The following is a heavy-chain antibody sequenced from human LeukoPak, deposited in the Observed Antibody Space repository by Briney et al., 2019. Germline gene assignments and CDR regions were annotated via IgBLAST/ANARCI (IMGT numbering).Heavy chain of an antibody. CDR1: GFTFSSYA. J-gene: IGHJ4*02. V-gene: IGHV3-23*01. Sequence: GGSLRLSCAASGFTFSSYAMSWVRQAPGKGLEWVSAISGSGGSTYYADSVKGRFTISRDNSKNTLYLQMNSLRAEDTAVYYCAKDRVWFGELFVPFDYWGQGTLVTVSS. CDR2: ISGSGGST. D-gene: IGHD3-10*01. CDR3: AKDRVWFGELFVPFDY.